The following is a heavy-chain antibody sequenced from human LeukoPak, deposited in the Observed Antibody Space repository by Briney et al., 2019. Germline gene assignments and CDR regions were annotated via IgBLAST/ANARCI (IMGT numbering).Heavy chain of an antibody. CDR3: ARDGERYIDY. CDR2: ISYDGSNK. Sequence: PGRSLRLSCAASGFTFSSYGMHWVRQAPGKGLEWVAVISYDGSNKYYTDSVKGRFTISRDNSKNTLYLQMNSLRAEDTAVYYCARDGERYIDYWGQGTLVTVSS. CDR1: GFTFSSYG. J-gene: IGHJ4*02. V-gene: IGHV3-30*03. D-gene: IGHD1-1*01.